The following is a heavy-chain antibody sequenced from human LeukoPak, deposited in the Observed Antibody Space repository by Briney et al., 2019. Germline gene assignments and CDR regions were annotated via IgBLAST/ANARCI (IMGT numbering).Heavy chain of an antibody. CDR2: IKSGGST. Sequence: GGSLRLSCAASGFTFSSYEMNWVRQAPGKGLEWVSVIKSGGSTFYADSVKGRFTISRDNSKNTLYLQMNNLRAEDTAVYYCARGDDFWSGFHWGQGTLVTVSS. V-gene: IGHV3-53*01. J-gene: IGHJ4*02. CDR1: GFTFSSYE. CDR3: ARGDDFWSGFH. D-gene: IGHD3-3*01.